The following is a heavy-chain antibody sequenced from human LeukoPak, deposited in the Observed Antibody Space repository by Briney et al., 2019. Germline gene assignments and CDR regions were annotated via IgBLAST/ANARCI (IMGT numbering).Heavy chain of an antibody. J-gene: IGHJ5*02. Sequence: GGSLRLSCEASGFTLSNRWMTWIRQAPGKGLEWVATIKQGGGEKFYVDSVRGRFTISEDSAKNSLYLQMNSLRADDTAVYYCARDPFDHWGQGTLVTVSS. CDR3: ARDPFDH. CDR2: IKQGGGEK. V-gene: IGHV3-7*01. CDR1: GFTLSNRW.